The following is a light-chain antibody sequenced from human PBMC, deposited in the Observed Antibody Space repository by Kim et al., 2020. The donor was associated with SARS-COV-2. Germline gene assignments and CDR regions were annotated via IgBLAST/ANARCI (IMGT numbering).Light chain of an antibody. V-gene: IGKV3-11*01. CDR3: QQRSNWPPIT. CDR1: QSVSSY. CDR2: DAS. Sequence: LSPGERATLSGRASQSVSSYVAWYQQKPGQAPRLLIYDASNRATGIPARFSGSGSGTDFTHTISSLEPEDFAVYYCQQRSNWPPITFGQGTRLE. J-gene: IGKJ5*01.